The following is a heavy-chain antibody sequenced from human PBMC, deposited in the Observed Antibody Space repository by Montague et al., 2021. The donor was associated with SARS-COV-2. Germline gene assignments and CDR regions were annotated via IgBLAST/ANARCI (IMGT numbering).Heavy chain of an antibody. D-gene: IGHD6-13*01. CDR1: GFTFSDYY. V-gene: IGHV3-11*01. CDR3: ARVKQQLVVYYYYYMDV. CDR2: ISSSGGTI. Sequence: SLRPSCAASGFTFSDYYMSWIRQAPGKGLEWVSYISSSGGTIYYADSVKGRFTISRDNAKNSLYLQMNSLRAEDTAVYYCARVKQQLVVYYYYYMDVWGKGTTVTVS. J-gene: IGHJ6*03.